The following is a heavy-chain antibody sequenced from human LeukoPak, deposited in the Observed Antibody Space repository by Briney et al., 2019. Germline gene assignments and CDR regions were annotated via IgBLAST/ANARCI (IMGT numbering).Heavy chain of an antibody. D-gene: IGHD1-26*01. J-gene: IGHJ4*02. CDR2: INPSGGST. V-gene: IGHV1-46*01. Sequence: ASVKVSCKASGYTFTSYYMHWVRQAPGQGLEWMGIINPSGGSTSYAQKFQGRVTMTRDTSTSTVYMELSSLRSVDTAVYYCARDKYSGSYYGPEGYWGQGTLVTVSS. CDR1: GYTFTSYY. CDR3: ARDKYSGSYYGPEGY.